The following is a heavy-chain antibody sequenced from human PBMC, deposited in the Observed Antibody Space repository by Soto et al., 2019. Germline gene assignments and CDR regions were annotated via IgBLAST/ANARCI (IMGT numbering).Heavy chain of an antibody. CDR1: VFTFSTYA. J-gene: IGHJ1*01. V-gene: IGHV3-23*01. Sequence: WGSRVLSCASSVFTFSTYAMPWVRQAPGKGLEWVSAISGTGVSTYAGCVKGRFTISRDNSKSTLYLQMNSLRAEETAVDYCAKQRGAVATTIRYFQHWGQGTKVTVSS. D-gene: IGHD6-19*01. CDR3: AKQRGAVATTIRYFQH. CDR2: ISGTGVST.